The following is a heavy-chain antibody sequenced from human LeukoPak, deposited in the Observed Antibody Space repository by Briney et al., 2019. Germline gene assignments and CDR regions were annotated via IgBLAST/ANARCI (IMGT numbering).Heavy chain of an antibody. J-gene: IGHJ4*02. CDR1: GDSFSTYY. D-gene: IGHD1-7*01. CDR2: IYTSGNT. CDR3: AKTLYYWNYLDY. Sequence: SETLSLTCTISGDSFSTYYWSWIRQSAGKGLEWIGHIYTSGNTGYNPSLKSRVTMSINTSKNQFSMKLSSVTAADTAVYYCAKTLYYWNYLDYWSQGTLVTVSS. V-gene: IGHV4-4*07.